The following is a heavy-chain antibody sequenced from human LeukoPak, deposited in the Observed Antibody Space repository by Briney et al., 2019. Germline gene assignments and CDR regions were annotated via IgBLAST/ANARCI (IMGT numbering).Heavy chain of an antibody. Sequence: PGGSLRLSCAASGFTFSSYAMSWVRQAPGKGLEWVSAISGSGGSTYYADSVKGRFTISRDNSKNTLYLQMNSLRAEDTAVYYCAKFRVVVVTAIRIDYWGQGTLVTVSS. CDR2: ISGSGGST. CDR3: AKFRVVVVTAIRIDY. J-gene: IGHJ4*02. CDR1: GFTFSSYA. D-gene: IGHD3-22*01. V-gene: IGHV3-23*01.